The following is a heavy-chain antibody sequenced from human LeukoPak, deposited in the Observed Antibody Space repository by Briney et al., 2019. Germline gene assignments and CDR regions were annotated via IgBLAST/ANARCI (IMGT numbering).Heavy chain of an antibody. CDR1: GGSFSGYY. CDR2: INHSGST. J-gene: IGHJ4*02. CDR3: ARGVFRGWYGG. D-gene: IGHD6-19*01. Sequence: PSETLSLTCAVYGGSFSGYYWSWIRQPPGKGLEWIGEINHSGSTNYNPSLKSRVTISVDTSKNQFSLKLSSVTAADTAVYYCARGVFRGWYGGWGQGTLVTVSS. V-gene: IGHV4-34*01.